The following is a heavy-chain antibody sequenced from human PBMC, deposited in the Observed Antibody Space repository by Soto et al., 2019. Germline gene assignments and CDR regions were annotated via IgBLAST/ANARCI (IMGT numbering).Heavy chain of an antibody. Sequence: AASVKVSCKASGYTFTGHYMHWVRQAPGQGPEWMGWINPNSGGTNYAQKFQGRVSMTRDTSISTAYMELSRLRSDDTAVYYCAREYSSTWYPFDYWGQGTLVTISS. CDR1: GYTFTGHY. V-gene: IGHV1-2*02. CDR3: AREYSSTWYPFDY. CDR2: INPNSGGT. D-gene: IGHD6-13*01. J-gene: IGHJ4*02.